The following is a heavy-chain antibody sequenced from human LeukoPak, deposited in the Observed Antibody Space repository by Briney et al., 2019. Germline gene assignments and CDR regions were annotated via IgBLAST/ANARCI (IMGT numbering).Heavy chain of an antibody. CDR3: ARDPNYGIY. CDR1: GFPFSSYW. D-gene: IGHD4-17*01. V-gene: IGHV3-7*01. Sequence: GSLRLSCTASGFPFSSYWMSWVRPAPGKGLEWVANINQDGSEKYYVNSVKGRFTISRDNAKNSLYLQMNSLRAEDTAVYYCARDPNYGIYWGQGTTVTVSS. CDR2: INQDGSEK. J-gene: IGHJ6*02.